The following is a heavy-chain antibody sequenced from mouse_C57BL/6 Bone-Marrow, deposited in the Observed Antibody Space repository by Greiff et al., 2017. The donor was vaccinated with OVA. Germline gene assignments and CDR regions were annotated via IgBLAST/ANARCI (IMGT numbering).Heavy chain of an antibody. Sequence: QVQLQQPGAELVKPGASVKLSCKASGYTFTSYWMHWVKQRPGQGLEWIGMIHPISGSTNYNEKFKSKATLTVDTSSSTAYMQLSSLTSEDSAVYYWARGGLRRRDWFAYWGQGTLVTVSA. J-gene: IGHJ3*01. D-gene: IGHD2-4*01. V-gene: IGHV1-64*01. CDR1: GYTFTSYW. CDR2: IHPISGST. CDR3: ARGGLRRRDWFAY.